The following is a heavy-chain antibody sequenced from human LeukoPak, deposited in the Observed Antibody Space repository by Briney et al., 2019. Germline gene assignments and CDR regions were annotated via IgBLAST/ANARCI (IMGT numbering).Heavy chain of an antibody. CDR2: TFYRSKWYN. D-gene: IGHD2-15*01. V-gene: IGHV6-1*01. CDR3: ARAGFCSGSDCYSRLDY. Sequence: SQTLSLTCAISGDSVSSNTAAWNWIRQSPSRGLEWLGRTFYRSKWYNSYAVSVKSRITINPDTSKNHFSLQLNSVTPEDTAVYYCARAGFCSGSDCYSRLDYWGRGTLVTVSS. J-gene: IGHJ4*01. CDR1: GDSVSSNTAA.